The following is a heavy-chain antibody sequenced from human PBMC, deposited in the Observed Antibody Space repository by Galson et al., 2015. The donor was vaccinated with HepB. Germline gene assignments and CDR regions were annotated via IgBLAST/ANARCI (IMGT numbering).Heavy chain of an antibody. CDR1: GFPFSSYG. V-gene: IGHV3-30*03. J-gene: IGHJ4*02. Sequence: SLRLSCAASGFPFSSYGMHWVRQAPGKGLEWVAVISYDGSNKYYADSVKGRFTISRDNSKNTLYLQMNSLRAEDTAVYYCARGGYYDSSGYYYFDYWGQGTLVTVSS. CDR2: ISYDGSNK. CDR3: ARGGYYDSSGYYYFDY. D-gene: IGHD3-22*01.